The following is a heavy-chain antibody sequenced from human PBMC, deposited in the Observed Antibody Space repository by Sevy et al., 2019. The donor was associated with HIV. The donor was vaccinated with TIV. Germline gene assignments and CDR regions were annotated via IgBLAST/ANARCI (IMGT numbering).Heavy chain of an antibody. Sequence: ASVKVSCKVSGYTLSEFSMHWVRQAPGKGLEWMGGFDPEDGETIYARKFQGRASMTEDTSTDTAYMELSSLISEDTAVYYCATPPTPRGGSFDYWGQGTLVTVSS. J-gene: IGHJ4*02. V-gene: IGHV1-24*01. CDR1: GYTLSEFS. CDR2: FDPEDGET. D-gene: IGHD6-25*01. CDR3: ATPPTPRGGSFDY.